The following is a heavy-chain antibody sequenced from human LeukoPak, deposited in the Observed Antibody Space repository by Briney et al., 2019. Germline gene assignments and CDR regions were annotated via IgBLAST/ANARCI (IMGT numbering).Heavy chain of an antibody. Sequence: NPSETLSLTCTVSGGSITTYHWSWIRQPPGKGLEWIGRIYYSVSTSFNPSLKSRVSISLDTSKNQFFLKLSSVTAADTAVYYCARLGSNLSGSYSDLDYWGQGSLVTVSS. CDR1: GGSITTYH. CDR2: IYYSVST. D-gene: IGHD1-26*01. V-gene: IGHV4-59*08. CDR3: ARLGSNLSGSYSDLDY. J-gene: IGHJ4*02.